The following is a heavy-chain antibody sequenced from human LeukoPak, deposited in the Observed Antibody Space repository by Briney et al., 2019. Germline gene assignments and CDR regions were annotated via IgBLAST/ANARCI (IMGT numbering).Heavy chain of an antibody. CDR3: ASSKGYSSSWYYLDY. J-gene: IGHJ4*02. D-gene: IGHD6-13*01. CDR1: GFTFSSYW. CDR2: IKQDGSEK. V-gene: IGHV3-7*03. Sequence: PGGSLRLSCAASGFTFSSYWMSWVRQAPGKGLEWVANIKQDGSEKYYVDSVKGRFTISRDNAKNSLYLQMNSLRAEDTALYYCASSKGYSSSWYYLDYWGQGTLVTVSS.